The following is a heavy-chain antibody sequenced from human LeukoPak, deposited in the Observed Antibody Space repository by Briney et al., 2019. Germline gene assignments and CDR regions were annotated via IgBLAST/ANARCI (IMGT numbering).Heavy chain of an antibody. CDR1: GYTFTSYY. J-gene: IGHJ5*02. D-gene: IGHD3-22*01. Sequence: ASVKVSCKASGYTFTSYYMHWVRQAPGQGLEWMGWMNPNSGNTGYAQKFQGRVTMTRNTSISTAYMELSSLRSEDTAVYYCARGLPAHGYYYDSSGFNWFDPWGQGTLVTVSS. CDR2: MNPNSGNT. CDR3: ARGLPAHGYYYDSSGFNWFDP. V-gene: IGHV1-8*02.